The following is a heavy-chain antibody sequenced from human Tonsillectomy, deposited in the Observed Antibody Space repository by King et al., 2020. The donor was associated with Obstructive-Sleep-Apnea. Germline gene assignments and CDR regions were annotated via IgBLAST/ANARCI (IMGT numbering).Heavy chain of an antibody. J-gene: IGHJ4*02. CDR1: GGSISSYY. V-gene: IGHV4-59*01. Sequence: QLQESGPRLVKPSETLSLICTVSGGSISSYYWSWIRQPPGKGLEWIGYIYYSGSTTYNPSLKIRVTISVETSKNQFSLKLSSVTAADTAVYYCARGRDLYYDSSGIDYWGQGTLVTVSS. D-gene: IGHD3-22*01. CDR2: IYYSGST. CDR3: ARGRDLYYDSSGIDY.